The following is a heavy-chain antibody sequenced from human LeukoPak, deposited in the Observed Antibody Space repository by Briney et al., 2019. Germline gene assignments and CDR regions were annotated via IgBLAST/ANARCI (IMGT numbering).Heavy chain of an antibody. Sequence: GGSLILSCSTSGFTFSSYSMNWCRQAPGKGLEGFSYISSSSSTIYYADSVKGRFTISRDNSKNSLYLQMNSLRDEDTAVYYCARGLPISVWGQGTLVTVSS. CDR3: ARGLPISV. D-gene: IGHD3-9*01. CDR1: GFTFSSYS. V-gene: IGHV3-48*02. CDR2: ISSSSSTI. J-gene: IGHJ4*02.